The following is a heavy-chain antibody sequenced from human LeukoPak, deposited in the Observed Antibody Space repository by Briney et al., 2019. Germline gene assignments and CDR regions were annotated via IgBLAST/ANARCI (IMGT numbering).Heavy chain of an antibody. CDR3: AKDKGDDFWSGASDY. J-gene: IGHJ4*02. D-gene: IGHD3-3*01. V-gene: IGHV3-30*02. CDR2: IRYDGSKK. CDR1: GFTFSFYG. Sequence: PGGSLRLSCAASGFTFSFYGMHWVRQAPGKGLEWVTFIRYDGSKKYYADSVKGRFTISRDNSKNTLDLQMNSLRAEDTAVYYCAKDKGDDFWSGASDYWGQGTLVTVSS.